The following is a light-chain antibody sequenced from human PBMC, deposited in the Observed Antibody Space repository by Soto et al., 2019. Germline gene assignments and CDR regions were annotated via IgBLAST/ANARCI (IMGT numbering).Light chain of an antibody. CDR1: QRVSSSY. CDR3: QQYGSSTYT. Sequence: EIVLTQSPGTLSLSPGERATLSCRASQRVSSSYLAWYQPKLGQAPRLLIYGASSRATGIPDRFSGSGSGGDFTRTIGRLAPNEFAGYYCQQYGSSTYTFGQETKLEIK. J-gene: IGKJ2*01. CDR2: GAS. V-gene: IGKV3-20*01.